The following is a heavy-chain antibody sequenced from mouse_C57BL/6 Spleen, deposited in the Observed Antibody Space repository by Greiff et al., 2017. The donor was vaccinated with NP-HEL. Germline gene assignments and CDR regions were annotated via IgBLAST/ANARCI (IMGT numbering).Heavy chain of an antibody. D-gene: IGHD2-2*01. CDR1: GYTFTSYW. J-gene: IGHJ2*01. CDR3: ATTMVTSHFDY. Sequence: VQLQQPGAELVMPGASVKLSCKASGYTFTSYWMHWVKQRPGQGLEWIGEIDPSDSYTNYNQKFKGKSTLTVDKSSSTAYMQLSSLTSEDSAVYYFATTMVTSHFDYWGQGTTLTVSS. V-gene: IGHV1-69*01. CDR2: IDPSDSYT.